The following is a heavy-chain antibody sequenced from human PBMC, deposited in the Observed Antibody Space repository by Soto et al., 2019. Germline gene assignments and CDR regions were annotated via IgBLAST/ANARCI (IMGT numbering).Heavy chain of an antibody. J-gene: IGHJ6*03. V-gene: IGHV4-34*01. CDR1: GGPFSANY. Sequence: PSETLSLTCAVYGGPFSANYWSWIRQPPGKGLEWIGEINHNGRTNYNPSLKSRVTISVDTSKNQFSLRSSSVAAADTAVYYCARVFWSELLGSNYMDVWGKGTTVTVSS. CDR3: ARVFWSELLGSNYMDV. CDR2: INHNGRT. D-gene: IGHD3-3*01.